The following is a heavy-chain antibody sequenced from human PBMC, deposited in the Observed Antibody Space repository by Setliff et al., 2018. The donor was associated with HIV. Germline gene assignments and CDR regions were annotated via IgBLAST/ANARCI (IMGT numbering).Heavy chain of an antibody. CDR3: AAKPMIRGRPFAF. CDR1: GGSISSGGYY. Sequence: SETLSLTCTVSGGSISSGGYYWNWIRQRPGRGLEWIGHIYYSGSTSYNPSLKSRVTMSIDKSKNQFSLRLASLSAADTAAYFCAAKPMIRGRPFAFWGQATLVTVSS. CDR2: IYYSGST. D-gene: IGHD3-10*01. J-gene: IGHJ4*02. V-gene: IGHV4-31*03.